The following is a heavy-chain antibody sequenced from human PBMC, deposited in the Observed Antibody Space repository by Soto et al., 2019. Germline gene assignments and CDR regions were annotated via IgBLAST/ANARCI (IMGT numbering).Heavy chain of an antibody. CDR3: ARVPDR. CDR2: IYHSGST. Sequence: PSETLSLTCAVSGGSISSGGYSWSWIRRPPGKGLEWIGYIYHSGSTHYNPSLKSRVTISVDRSKNQFSLKLSSVTAADTAVYYCARVPDRWGQGTLVTVSS. J-gene: IGHJ5*02. CDR1: GGSISSGGYS. D-gene: IGHD2-2*01. V-gene: IGHV4-30-2*01.